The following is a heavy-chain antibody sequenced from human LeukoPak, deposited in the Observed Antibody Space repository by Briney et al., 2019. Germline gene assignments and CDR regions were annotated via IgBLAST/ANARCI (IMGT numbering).Heavy chain of an antibody. CDR1: GYTFTGYY. D-gene: IGHD2-2*01. CDR2: INPNSGGT. V-gene: IGHV1-2*02. CDR3: ARSPWDIVVVPAANFDY. J-gene: IGHJ4*02. Sequence: VASVKVSCKASGYTFTGYYMHWVRRAPGQGLEWMGWINPNSGGTNYAQKFQGRVTMTRDTSISTAYMELSRLRSDDTAVYYCARSPWDIVVVPAANFDYWGQGTLVTVSS.